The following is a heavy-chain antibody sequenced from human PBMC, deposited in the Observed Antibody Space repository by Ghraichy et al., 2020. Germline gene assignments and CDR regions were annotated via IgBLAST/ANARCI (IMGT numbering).Heavy chain of an antibody. CDR3: ARHLGTVSQIYGMDV. D-gene: IGHD1-1*01. CDR2: IYYSGGT. Sequence: SQTLSLTCTVSGGSISSSSYYWGWIRQPPGKGLEWIGNIYYSGGTYYNPSLKSRVTISIDTYKNQFSLKLSSVTAADTAVYYCARHLGTVSQIYGMDVWGQGTTVTVSS. J-gene: IGHJ6*02. V-gene: IGHV4-39*01. CDR1: GGSISSSSYY.